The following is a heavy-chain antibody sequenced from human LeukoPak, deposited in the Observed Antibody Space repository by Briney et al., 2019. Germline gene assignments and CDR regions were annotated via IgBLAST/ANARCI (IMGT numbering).Heavy chain of an antibody. CDR2: ISSSSYYI. D-gene: IGHD3-22*01. V-gene: IGHV3-21*01. CDR1: GFTFNIYS. CDR3: ASSDTSGYLNFDY. J-gene: IGHJ4*02. Sequence: GGSLRLSCAASGFTFNIYSMNWVRQAPGKGLEWVSSISSSSYYIYYADSVKGRFTISRDNAKNSLFLQMNSLRAEDTAVYYCASSDTSGYLNFDYWGQGILVTVSS.